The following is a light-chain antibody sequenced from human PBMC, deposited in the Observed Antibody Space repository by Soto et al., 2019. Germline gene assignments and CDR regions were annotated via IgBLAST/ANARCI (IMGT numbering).Light chain of an antibody. CDR1: QSVSSSS. Sequence: EIVLTQSPGTLSLSPGERATLSCRASQSVSSSSLAWYQKKPGQAPRLLIYGASSRATGITDRFSGSGSGKDCTLTISRLEPEDCAVYYGQQYGSSPWTFGQGTKVDIK. CDR2: GAS. CDR3: QQYGSSPWT. V-gene: IGKV3-20*01. J-gene: IGKJ1*01.